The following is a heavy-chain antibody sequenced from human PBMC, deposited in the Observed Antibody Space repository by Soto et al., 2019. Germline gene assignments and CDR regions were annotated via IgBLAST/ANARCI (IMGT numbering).Heavy chain of an antibody. CDR1: GYAISSYY. J-gene: IGHJ4*02. Sequence: SETLSLTFTVSGYAISSYYWSWIRQPPGKGLEWIGYIYYSGSTNYNPSLKSRVTISVDTPKNQFSLKLTSVTAADTAVYYCARGVATIGSWGQGTLVTVSS. V-gene: IGHV4-59*01. D-gene: IGHD5-12*01. CDR2: IYYSGST. CDR3: ARGVATIGS.